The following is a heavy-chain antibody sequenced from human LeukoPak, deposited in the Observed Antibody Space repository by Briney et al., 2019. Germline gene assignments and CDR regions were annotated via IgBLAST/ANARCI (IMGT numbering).Heavy chain of an antibody. CDR2: ISAYNGNT. J-gene: IGHJ4*02. D-gene: IGHD3-22*01. CDR3: ARDLVTYYYDSSGYSLDY. Sequence: ASVKVSCKASGYTFTSYGISWVRQAPGQGLEWMGWISAYNGNTNYAQKLQGRVTMTTDTSTSTAYMELRSLRSDDTAVYYCARDLVTYYYDSSGYSLDYWGQGTLVTVSS. CDR1: GYTFTSYG. V-gene: IGHV1-18*01.